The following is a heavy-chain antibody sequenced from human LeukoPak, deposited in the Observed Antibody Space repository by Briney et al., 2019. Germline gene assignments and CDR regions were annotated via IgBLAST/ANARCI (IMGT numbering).Heavy chain of an antibody. Sequence: SETLSLTCAVYGGSFSGYYWSWIRQPPGKGLEWIGEINHSGSTNYNPSLKSRVTISVDTSKNQFSLKLSSVTAADTAVYYCAREDVFSRAGWFDPWGQGTLVTVSS. CDR2: INHSGST. CDR3: AREDVFSRAGWFDP. V-gene: IGHV4-34*01. D-gene: IGHD6-13*01. CDR1: GGSFSGYY. J-gene: IGHJ5*02.